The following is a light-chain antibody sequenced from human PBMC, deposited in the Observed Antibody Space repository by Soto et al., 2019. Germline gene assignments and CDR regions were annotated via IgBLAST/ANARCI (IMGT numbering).Light chain of an antibody. CDR1: SSDVGSYTL. Sequence: QSALTQPASVSGSPRQSITISCTGTSSDVGSYTLVSWYQQHPGKAPKLMIYEGSKRPSGVSNRFSGSKSGNTASLTISGLHAEDEADYYCCSYAGSDTWVFGGGTKLTVL. V-gene: IGLV2-23*01. CDR2: EGS. CDR3: CSYAGSDTWV. J-gene: IGLJ3*02.